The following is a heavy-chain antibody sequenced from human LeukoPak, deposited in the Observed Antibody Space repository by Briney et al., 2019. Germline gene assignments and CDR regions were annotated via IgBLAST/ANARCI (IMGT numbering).Heavy chain of an antibody. CDR1: GGSISGSNW. J-gene: IGHJ5*02. V-gene: IGHV4-4*02. D-gene: IGHD6-13*01. CDR2: IYHSGST. Sequence: PSGTLSLTCAVSGGSISGSNWWSWVRQPPGKGLEWIGEIYHSGSTNYNPSLKSRVTISVDKSKNQFSLKLSSVTAADTAVYYCARRGAAGTSPHYNWFDPWGQGTLVTVSS. CDR3: ARRGAAGTSPHYNWFDP.